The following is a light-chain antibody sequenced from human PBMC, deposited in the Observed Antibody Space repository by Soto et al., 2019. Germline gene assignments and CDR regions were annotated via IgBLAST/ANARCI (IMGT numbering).Light chain of an antibody. CDR3: SSYTSSSTYV. V-gene: IGLV2-14*01. CDR2: DVS. CDR1: SSDVGGYNY. J-gene: IGLJ1*01. Sequence: ALTQPASVSGSPGQSITISCTGTSSDVGGYNYVSWYQQYPGKVPKLMIYDVSYRPSGVSNRFSGSKSGNTASLTISGLQAEDEADYYCSSYTSSSTYVFGTGTKVTVL.